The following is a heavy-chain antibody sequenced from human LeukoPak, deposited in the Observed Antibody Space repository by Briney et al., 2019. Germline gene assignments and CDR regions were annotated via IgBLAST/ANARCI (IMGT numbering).Heavy chain of an antibody. Sequence: GASVKVSCKASGGTFSSYAISWVRQAPGQGLEWMGGIIPIFGTANYAQKFQGRVTMTRDTSTSTVYMELSSLRSEDTAVYYCARDWDDGYYDSSGYYDFDYWGQGTLVTVSS. CDR1: GGTFSSYA. J-gene: IGHJ4*02. D-gene: IGHD3-22*01. CDR3: ARDWDDGYYDSSGYYDFDY. V-gene: IGHV1-69*05. CDR2: IIPIFGTA.